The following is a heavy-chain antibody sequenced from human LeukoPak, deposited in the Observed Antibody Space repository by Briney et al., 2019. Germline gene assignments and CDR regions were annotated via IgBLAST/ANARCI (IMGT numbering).Heavy chain of an antibody. CDR3: ARGFNYYDSSGLRAFDV. CDR2: ISYDVSNK. D-gene: IGHD3-22*01. Sequence: SLRLSCAVSGLTSCRYTIQWVRQAPGKGLEWVAVISYDVSNKYKTHSVKGRFTISRDNSKNTLYLQMNSLRAADTAVYYCARGFNYYDSSGLRAFDVWGKGTMVTVSS. V-gene: IGHV3-30-3*01. CDR1: GLTSCRYT. J-gene: IGHJ3*01.